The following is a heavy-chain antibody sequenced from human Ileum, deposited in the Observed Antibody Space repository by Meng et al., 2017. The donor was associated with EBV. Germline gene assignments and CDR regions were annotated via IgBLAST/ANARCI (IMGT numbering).Heavy chain of an antibody. D-gene: IGHD3-22*01. Sequence: QVPLQESGPGLVKPSETLSLTSAVSGGSISRSDWWSWVRQPPGKGLEWIGETSHSGSTNYSPSLKSRVTISLDKSKNQLSLKLNSVTAADTAVYYCASSDYYRSDYWGQGTLVTVSS. CDR3: ASSDYYRSDY. V-gene: IGHV4-4*02. J-gene: IGHJ4*02. CDR2: TSHSGST. CDR1: GGSISRSDW.